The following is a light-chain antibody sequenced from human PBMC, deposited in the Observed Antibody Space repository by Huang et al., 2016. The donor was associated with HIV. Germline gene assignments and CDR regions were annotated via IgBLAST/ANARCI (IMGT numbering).Light chain of an antibody. CDR2: DAS. V-gene: IGKV1-33*01. Sequence: DIQMTQSPSSLSASVGDRVTITCQASQDISNYLNWCQQKPGKAPKLLIYDASNLETGVPSRFSGSGSRTDFTFTISSLQPEDIATYYCQQYDNHTWTFGQGTKVEIK. J-gene: IGKJ1*01. CDR3: QQYDNHTWT. CDR1: QDISNY.